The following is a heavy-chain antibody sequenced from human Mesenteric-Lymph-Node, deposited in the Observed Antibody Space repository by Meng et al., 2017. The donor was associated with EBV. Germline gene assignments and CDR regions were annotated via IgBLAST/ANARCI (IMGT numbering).Heavy chain of an antibody. CDR3: ARDSNQVRGFDY. CDR1: GFTFSSYS. Sequence: EVQLVESGGXXXXXGXSLXLSCAASGFTFSSYSMNWVRQAPGKGLEWVSTIESSESYYTDSVKGRFTISRDNAKNSLYLQMSSLRAEDTGVYYCARDSNQVRGFDYWGQGTLVTVSS. D-gene: IGHD3-10*01. CDR2: IESSES. V-gene: IGHV3-21*01. J-gene: IGHJ4*02.